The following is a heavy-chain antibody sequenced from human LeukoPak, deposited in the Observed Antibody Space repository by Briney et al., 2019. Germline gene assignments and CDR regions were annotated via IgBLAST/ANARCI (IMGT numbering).Heavy chain of an antibody. J-gene: IGHJ4*02. CDR1: GFTLRSYS. Sequence: GGSLRLSCAASGFTLRSYSMNWVRQAPGKGLEWVSYISTSSYYIYYADSVKGRFTISRDDANNSLFLQMNSLRAEETAIYYCARDASGSSTGLIDSWGQGTLVTVSS. CDR2: ISTSSYYI. V-gene: IGHV3-21*01. CDR3: ARDASGSSTGLIDS. D-gene: IGHD1-26*01.